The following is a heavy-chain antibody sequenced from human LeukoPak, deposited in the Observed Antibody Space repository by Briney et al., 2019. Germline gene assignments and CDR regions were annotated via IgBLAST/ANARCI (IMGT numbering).Heavy chain of an antibody. J-gene: IGHJ4*02. CDR2: IIPIFGTA. CDR1: GGTFNSYS. V-gene: IGHV1-69*01. CDR3: ARGDYASGSHYNENYFDY. D-gene: IGHD3-10*01. Sequence: ASVKVSCKASGGTFNSYSITWVRQAPGQGLEWMGGIIPIFGTANYAQKFQGRVTITADESTSTAYMEVSSLRSEDTAVYYCARGDYASGSHYNENYFDYWGQGTLVTVSS.